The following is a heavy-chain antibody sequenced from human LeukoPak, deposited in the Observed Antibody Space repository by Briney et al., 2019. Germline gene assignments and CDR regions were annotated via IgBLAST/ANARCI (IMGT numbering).Heavy chain of an antibody. D-gene: IGHD2-15*01. V-gene: IGHV3-30*03. CDR2: ISYDGSNE. J-gene: IGHJ6*02. CDR3: AMRPADCSSSSCPTINRYYYGMDV. CDR1: GFTFSTYG. Sequence: GGSLRLSCAASGFTFSTYGMHWVRQAPGKGLEWVAVISYDGSNEYYADSVKGRFTISRDNSKNTLHLQLNSLRDEDTAMYYCAMRPADCSSSSCPTINRYYYGMDVWGQGTTVIVSS.